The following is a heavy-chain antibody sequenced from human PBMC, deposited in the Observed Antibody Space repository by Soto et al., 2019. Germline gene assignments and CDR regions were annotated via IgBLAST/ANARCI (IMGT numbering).Heavy chain of an antibody. CDR2: IWFDGNKE. Sequence: ESGGGVVQPGKSLRLSCAASGFKFRNYAIHWVRQAPGKGLEWLAVIWFDGNKEYYADSVKGRFTISRDNSKHTVFLHMNRLTTDDSGVFYCLRAYSMMPLVRFGPWGPATPSTVS. V-gene: IGHV3-33*01. CDR1: GFKFRNYA. D-gene: IGHD4-4*01. J-gene: IGHJ5*02. CDR3: LRAYSMMPLVRFGP.